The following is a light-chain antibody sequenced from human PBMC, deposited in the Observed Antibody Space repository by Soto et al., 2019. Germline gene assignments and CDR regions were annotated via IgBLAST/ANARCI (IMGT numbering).Light chain of an antibody. Sequence: QSVLTRPPSVSGAPGQRVTISCTGSSSNFWANFDVQWYQQFPGTAPKLLIYGDTIRPSGVPDQFSGFKSGTSASLAITGFQAEDEADYYCQSYDTRVRWLFGGGTKLTVL. CDR3: QSYDTRVRWL. J-gene: IGLJ2*01. CDR1: SSNFWANFD. CDR2: GDT. V-gene: IGLV1-40*01.